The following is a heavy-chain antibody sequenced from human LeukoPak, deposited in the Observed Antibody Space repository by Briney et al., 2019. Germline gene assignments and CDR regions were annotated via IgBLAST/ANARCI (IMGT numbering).Heavy chain of an antibody. CDR2: ISSSSSTI. D-gene: IGHD6-6*01. Sequence: GGSLRLSCAASGFTFSSYSMNWVRQAPGKGLEWVSYISSSSSTIYYADSVKGRFTISRDNAKNSPYLQMNSLRAEDTAVYYCAKERSGYSSSSGYNWFDPWGQGTLVTVSS. J-gene: IGHJ5*02. V-gene: IGHV3-48*01. CDR3: AKERSGYSSSSGYNWFDP. CDR1: GFTFSSYS.